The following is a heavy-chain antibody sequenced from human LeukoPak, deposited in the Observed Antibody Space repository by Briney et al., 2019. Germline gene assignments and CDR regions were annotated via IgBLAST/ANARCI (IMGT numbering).Heavy chain of an antibody. CDR1: GGSISSYY. V-gene: IGHV4-59*01. J-gene: IGHJ4*02. Sequence: PSETLSLTCTVSGGSISSYYWSWIRQPPGKGLEWIGYISYSGSTNYNPSLKSRVTISVDASKNQFSLRLTSVTAADTAVYYCARDQGSSWFVYWGQGTLVTVSS. D-gene: IGHD6-13*01. CDR2: ISYSGST. CDR3: ARDQGSSWFVY.